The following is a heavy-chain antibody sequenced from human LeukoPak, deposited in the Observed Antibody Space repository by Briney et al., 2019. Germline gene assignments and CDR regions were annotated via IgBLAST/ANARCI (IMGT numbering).Heavy chain of an antibody. Sequence: GGSLRLSCAASGLTFSGYWMNWVRQAPGKGLEWVANIKPDGSEKYYVDSVKGRFTISRDNAKNSLYLQMTSLRAEDTAVYYCARGSGDYSGQGTLVTVTS. V-gene: IGHV3-7*04. CDR2: IKPDGSEK. J-gene: IGHJ4*02. CDR1: GLTFSGYW. CDR3: ARGSGDY.